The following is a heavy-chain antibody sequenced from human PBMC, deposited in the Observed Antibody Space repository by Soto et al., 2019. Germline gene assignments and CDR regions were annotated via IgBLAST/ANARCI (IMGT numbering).Heavy chain of an antibody. V-gene: IGHV3-7*01. D-gene: IGHD1-1*01. CDR2: IKPDGSEK. Sequence: PGGSLRLSCEASGFIFRNYWMSWVRQTPGKGLEWVASIKPDGSEKNYVDSVKGRFTISRDNVKNSLYLQMNSLKDEDTAVFYCAKLRGWTTIYDYWGQGTLVTVSS. J-gene: IGHJ4*02. CDR3: AKLRGWTTIYDY. CDR1: GFIFRNYW.